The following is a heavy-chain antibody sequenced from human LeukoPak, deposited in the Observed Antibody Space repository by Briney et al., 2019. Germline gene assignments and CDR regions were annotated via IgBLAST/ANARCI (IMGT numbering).Heavy chain of an antibody. Sequence: GGSLRLSCAASGFTFSSYAMHWVRQAPGKGLEWVAVISYDGSNKYYADSVKGRFTISRDNSKNTLYLQMNSLRAEDTAVYYCARGLYYYGSGSPDAFDIGGQGTMVTVSS. CDR3: ARGLYYYGSGSPDAFDI. D-gene: IGHD3-10*01. CDR2: ISYDGSNK. CDR1: GFTFSSYA. V-gene: IGHV3-30*04. J-gene: IGHJ3*02.